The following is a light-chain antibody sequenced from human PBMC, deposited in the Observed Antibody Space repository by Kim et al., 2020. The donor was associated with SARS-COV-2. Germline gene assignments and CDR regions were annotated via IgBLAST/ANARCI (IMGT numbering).Light chain of an antibody. J-gene: IGKJ3*01. CDR3: QQQYNNFFT. CDR2: WAS. CDR1: QSVLYSSDNRSY. V-gene: IGKV4-1*01. Sequence: DIVMTQSPEFLAVFLGERATINCKSSQSVLYSSDNRSYLAWYQQKPGQPPKLLIYWASTRESGVPDRFSGSGSGTDFTLTISSLQAEDVAVYFCQQQYNNFFTFGPGTKVDIK.